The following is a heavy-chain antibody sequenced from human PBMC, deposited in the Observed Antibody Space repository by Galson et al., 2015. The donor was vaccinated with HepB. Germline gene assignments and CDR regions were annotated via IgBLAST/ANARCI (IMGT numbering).Heavy chain of an antibody. CDR1: GHTFTELS. Sequence: VKVSCKVSGHTFTELSMHWVRQTPGKGLAWMGGFDPENNERVYARKFQGRVTMTEDTSTDTAYMALSSLRSEDTAVYYCATGLWFGESADYWGQGTLVTVST. D-gene: IGHD3-10*01. CDR3: ATGLWFGESADY. CDR2: FDPENNER. V-gene: IGHV1-24*01. J-gene: IGHJ4*02.